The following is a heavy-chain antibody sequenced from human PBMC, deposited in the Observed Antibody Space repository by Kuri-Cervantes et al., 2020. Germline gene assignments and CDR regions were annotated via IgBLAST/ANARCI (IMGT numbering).Heavy chain of an antibody. CDR2: IWYDGSNK. J-gene: IGHJ4*02. V-gene: IGHV3-33*01. Sequence: LSLTCAAARFIFRNYGMHWVRQAPGKGLEWVAFIWYDGSNKYYADSVKGRFTISRDNAKNSVFLQMNSLRVEDTAVYYCARADYGDYSYGHWGQGTLVTVSS. CDR1: RFIFRNYG. D-gene: IGHD4-17*01. CDR3: ARADYGDYSYGH.